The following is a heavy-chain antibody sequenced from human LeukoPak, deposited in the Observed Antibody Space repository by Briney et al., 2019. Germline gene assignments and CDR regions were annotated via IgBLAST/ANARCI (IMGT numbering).Heavy chain of an antibody. CDR2: ISWDGGST. D-gene: IGHD6-13*01. Sequence: GGSLRLSCAASGFTFDDYAMHWVRQAPGKGLEWVSLISWDGGSTYYADSVKGRFTISRDNSKNSLYLQMNSLRAEDTALYYCAKDSSRSSWYTDPGPPHGELDYWGQGTLVTVSS. CDR3: AKDSSRSSWYTDPGPPHGELDY. J-gene: IGHJ4*02. V-gene: IGHV3-43D*03. CDR1: GFTFDDYA.